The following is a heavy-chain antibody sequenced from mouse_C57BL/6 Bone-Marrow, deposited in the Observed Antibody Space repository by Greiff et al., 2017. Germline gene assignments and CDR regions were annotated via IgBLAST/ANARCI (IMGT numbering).Heavy chain of an antibody. CDR3: ARPYYGNYWYFDV. Sequence: LQQPGAELVKPGASVKMSCKASGYTFTSYWITWVKQRPGQGLEWIGAIYPGSGSTNYNEKFKSKATLTVDTSSSTAYMQLSSLTSEDAAVYCCARPYYGNYWYFDVWGTGTTVTVSS. CDR2: IYPGSGST. D-gene: IGHD2-10*01. J-gene: IGHJ1*03. CDR1: GYTFTSYW. V-gene: IGHV1-55*01.